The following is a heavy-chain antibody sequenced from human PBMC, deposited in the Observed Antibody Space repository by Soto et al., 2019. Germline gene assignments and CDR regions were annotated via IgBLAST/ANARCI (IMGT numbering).Heavy chain of an antibody. D-gene: IGHD2-21*01. J-gene: IGHJ4*02. CDR1: GFTLSRYS. V-gene: IGHV3-30-3*01. CDR3: AREVVLTEWYFDN. Sequence: PGGSLRLSCVTSGFTLSRYSMHWFRQAPGKGLEWVAVTSSDGGTKFYADSVKGRFTVSRDNSKNTLYLQMNSLRPEDTAVYYCAREVVLTEWYFDNWGQGILVTVSS. CDR2: TSSDGGTK.